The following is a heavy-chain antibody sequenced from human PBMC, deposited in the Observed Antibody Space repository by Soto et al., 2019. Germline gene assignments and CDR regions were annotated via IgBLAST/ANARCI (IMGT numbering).Heavy chain of an antibody. CDR2: IYYSGST. Sequence: SETLSHTSTVSGGSISSYYWSWIRQPPGKGLEWIGYIYYSGSTNYNPSLKSRVTISVDTSKNQFSLKLSSVTAADTAVYYCARRYGPGFDYWGQGTLVTVSS. D-gene: IGHD4-17*01. CDR1: GGSISSYY. J-gene: IGHJ4*02. CDR3: ARRYGPGFDY. V-gene: IGHV4-59*08.